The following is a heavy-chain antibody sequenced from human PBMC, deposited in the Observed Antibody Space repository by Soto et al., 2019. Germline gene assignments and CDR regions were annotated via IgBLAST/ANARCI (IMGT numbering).Heavy chain of an antibody. J-gene: IGHJ4*02. Sequence: GGSLRLSCAASGFTFSGYGMSWVRQAPGKGLEWVSSITSGGSNTYYVDSVKGRFTISRDNSKNTLYLQMNSLTVEDTAVYYCAKEQGRVAAALDYWGQGTLVTVSS. CDR2: ITSGGSNT. D-gene: IGHD6-13*01. CDR3: AKEQGRVAAALDY. CDR1: GFTFSGYG. V-gene: IGHV3-23*03.